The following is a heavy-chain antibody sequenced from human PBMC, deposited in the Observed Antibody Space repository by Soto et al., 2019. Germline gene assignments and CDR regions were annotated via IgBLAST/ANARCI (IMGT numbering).Heavy chain of an antibody. CDR1: GFTFSSYA. J-gene: IGHJ4*02. V-gene: IGHV3-23*01. CDR3: AKDTDTAMATLIGQFDY. CDR2: ISGSGGST. Sequence: VSLRLSCAASGFTFSSYAMSWVRQAPGKGLEWVSAISGSGGSTYYADSVKGRFTISRDNSKNTLYLQMNSLRAEDTAVYYCAKDTDTAMATLIGQFDYWGQGTLVTVSS. D-gene: IGHD5-18*01.